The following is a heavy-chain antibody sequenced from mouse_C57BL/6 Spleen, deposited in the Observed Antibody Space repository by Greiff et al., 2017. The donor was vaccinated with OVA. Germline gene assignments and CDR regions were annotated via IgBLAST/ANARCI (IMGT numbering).Heavy chain of an antibody. CDR2: INPNNGGT. CDR1: GYTFTDYN. Sequence: DVQLQESGPELVKPGASVKMSCKASGYTFTDYNMHWVKQSHGKSLEWIGYINPNNGGTSYNQKFKGKATLTVNKSSSTAYMELRSLTSEDSAVYYCARDGYYLYFDYWGQGTTLTVSS. D-gene: IGHD2-3*01. CDR3: ARDGYYLYFDY. J-gene: IGHJ2*01. V-gene: IGHV1-22*01.